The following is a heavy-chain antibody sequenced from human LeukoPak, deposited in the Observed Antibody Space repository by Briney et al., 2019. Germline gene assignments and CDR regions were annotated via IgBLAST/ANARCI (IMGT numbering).Heavy chain of an antibody. J-gene: IGHJ4*02. V-gene: IGHV3-49*04. D-gene: IGHD5-12*01. Sequence: GGSLRLSCTASGFTFGDYAMTWVRQAPGKGLEWVGSIGSKSSGGKTEYAASLKGRVTISRDDPKNSAYLQMNSLRSEDTAMYYCTRWLISAVLDYWGQGTLVTVSS. CDR1: GFTFGDYA. CDR2: IGSKSSGGKT. CDR3: TRWLISAVLDY.